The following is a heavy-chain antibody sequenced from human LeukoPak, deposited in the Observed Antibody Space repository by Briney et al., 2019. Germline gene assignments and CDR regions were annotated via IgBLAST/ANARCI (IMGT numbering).Heavy chain of an antibody. D-gene: IGHD1-1*01. CDR2: IRQDGIER. Sequence: GEPLTLSCEASGFPLNNLWKIGAAHAPGKGLEWAASIRQDGIERKYVDSVGGRFTISRDNAENSVYLEMNSLRDEDTAVYYCARVANWDLDYWGQGTLVTVSS. J-gene: IGHJ4*02. CDR3: ARVANWDLDY. CDR1: GFPLNNLW. V-gene: IGHV3-7*05.